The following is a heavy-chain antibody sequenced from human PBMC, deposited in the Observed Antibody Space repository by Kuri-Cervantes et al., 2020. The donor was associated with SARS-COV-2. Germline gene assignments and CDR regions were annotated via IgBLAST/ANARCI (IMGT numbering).Heavy chain of an antibody. Sequence: GGSLRLSCKGSGYSFSSYWIGWVRQMPGKGLEWMGIIYPGDSDTRYSPSFQGQVTISADKSISTAYLQWSSLKASDTAMYYCARREDTAMFSFDYWGQGNLVHVAS. CDR1: GYSFSSYW. D-gene: IGHD5-18*01. J-gene: IGHJ4*02. V-gene: IGHV5-51*01. CDR2: IYPGDSDT. CDR3: ARREDTAMFSFDY.